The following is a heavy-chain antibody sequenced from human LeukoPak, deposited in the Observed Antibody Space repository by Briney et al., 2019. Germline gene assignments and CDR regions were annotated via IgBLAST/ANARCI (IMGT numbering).Heavy chain of an antibody. Sequence: ASVKVSCKASGYTFTTYPMHWARQAPGQRLEWMGWIIAGNGNTKYSQKFQGRVTITRDTSASTAYMELSSLGSQDTAVYYCATVSGYSSSWFDYWGQGTLVTVSS. V-gene: IGHV1-3*01. D-gene: IGHD6-13*01. CDR2: IIAGNGNT. CDR3: ATVSGYSSSWFDY. J-gene: IGHJ4*02. CDR1: GYTFTTYP.